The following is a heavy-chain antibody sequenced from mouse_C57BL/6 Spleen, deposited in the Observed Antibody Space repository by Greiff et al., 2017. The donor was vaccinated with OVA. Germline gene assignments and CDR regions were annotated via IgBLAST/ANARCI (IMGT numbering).Heavy chain of an antibody. Sequence: EVKLVESGPELVKPGASVKIPCKASGYTFTDYNMYWVKQSHGKSLEWIGDINPNNGGTIYNQKFKGKATLTVDKSSSTAYMELRSLTSEDTAVYYCATPYGYYRSWFAYWGQGTLVTVSA. CDR3: ATPYGYYRSWFAY. CDR2: INPNNGGT. V-gene: IGHV1-18*01. D-gene: IGHD2-3*01. J-gene: IGHJ3*01. CDR1: GYTFTDYN.